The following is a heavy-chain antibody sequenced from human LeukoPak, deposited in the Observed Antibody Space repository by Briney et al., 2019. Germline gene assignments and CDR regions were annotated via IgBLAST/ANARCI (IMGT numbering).Heavy chain of an antibody. D-gene: IGHD3-3*01. CDR2: INPNSGGT. J-gene: IGHJ4*02. CDR3: ARSPVENYDFWSGYYLY. Sequence: ASVKVSCKASGYTFTGYYMHWVRQAPGQGLEWMGRINPNSGGTNYAQKFQGRVTMTRDTSISTAYMELSRLRSDDTAVYYCARSPVENYDFWSGYYLYWGQGTLVTVSS. CDR1: GYTFTGYY. V-gene: IGHV1-2*06.